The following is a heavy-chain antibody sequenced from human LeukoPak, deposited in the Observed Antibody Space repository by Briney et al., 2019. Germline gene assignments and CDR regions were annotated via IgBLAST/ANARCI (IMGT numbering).Heavy chain of an antibody. CDR3: ARMYSSGWNY. D-gene: IGHD6-19*01. CDR1: GFTFSSYE. Sequence: PGGSLRLSCVASGFTFSSYEMEWVRQAPGKGLEWVSYISSSGFTIYYADSVKGRFTISRDYAKNSLYLQMNSLRVEDTAVYYCARMYSSGWNYWGQGTLVTVSS. CDR2: ISSSGFTI. J-gene: IGHJ4*02. V-gene: IGHV3-48*03.